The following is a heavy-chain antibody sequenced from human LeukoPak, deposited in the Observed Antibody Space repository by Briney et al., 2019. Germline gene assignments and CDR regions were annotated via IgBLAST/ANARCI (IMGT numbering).Heavy chain of an antibody. J-gene: IGHJ4*02. CDR3: ARDRYSSGYYLPSPPRY. Sequence: GASVKVSCKASGYTFTSYGISWVRQAPGQGLEWMGWISAYNGNTNYAQKLQGRVTMTTDTSTSTAYMELRSLRSDDTAVYYCARDRYSSGYYLPSPPRYWGQGTLVTVSS. CDR1: GYTFTSYG. CDR2: ISAYNGNT. V-gene: IGHV1-18*01. D-gene: IGHD3-22*01.